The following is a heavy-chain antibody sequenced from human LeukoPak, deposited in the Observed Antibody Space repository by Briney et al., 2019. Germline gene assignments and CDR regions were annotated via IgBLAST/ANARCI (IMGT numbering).Heavy chain of an antibody. Sequence: GGSLRLSCAASGFTFSDYYMSWIRQAPGKGLEWAAYISSGTYYADSVKGRFTISRDNAKNSLYLQMNSLRAEDTAVYYCARVMRSGSPFDYWGQGTLVTVSS. CDR3: ARVMRSGSPFDY. J-gene: IGHJ4*02. D-gene: IGHD1-26*01. CDR2: ISSGT. V-gene: IGHV3-11*01. CDR1: GFTFSDYY.